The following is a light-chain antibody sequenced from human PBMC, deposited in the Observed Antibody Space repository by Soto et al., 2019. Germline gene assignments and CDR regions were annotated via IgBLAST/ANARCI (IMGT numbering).Light chain of an antibody. CDR2: KAS. J-gene: IGKJ1*01. CDR3: QQYNTYLT. V-gene: IGKV1-5*03. Sequence: IQMTQSPSTLSASVGDRVTITCRASQSISSWLAWYQQKPGKAPKLLIYKASSLESGVPSRFSGSGSGTEFTLTISSLQPDDFATYYCQQYNTYLTFGQGTKVDI. CDR1: QSISSW.